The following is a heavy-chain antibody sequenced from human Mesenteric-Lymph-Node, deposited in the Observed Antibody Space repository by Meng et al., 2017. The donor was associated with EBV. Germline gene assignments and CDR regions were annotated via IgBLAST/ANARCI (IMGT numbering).Heavy chain of an antibody. V-gene: IGHV3-11*04. Sequence: QVQLVESGGALVKPGGSLRLSCAASGFIFSDYYMSWIRQAPGKGLEWVSKITSGGTTIQYADSVRGRFTISRDNSKNTLYLQMNSLRAEDTAVYYCARDHYYDSSGYPDYWGQGTLVTVSS. CDR2: ITSGGTTI. J-gene: IGHJ4*02. D-gene: IGHD3-22*01. CDR3: ARDHYYDSSGYPDY. CDR1: GFIFSDYY.